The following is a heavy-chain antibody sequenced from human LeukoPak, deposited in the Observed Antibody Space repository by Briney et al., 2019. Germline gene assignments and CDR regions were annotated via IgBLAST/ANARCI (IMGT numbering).Heavy chain of an antibody. J-gene: IGHJ4*02. V-gene: IGHV4-34*01. CDR3: ARYSHYGDYYFDY. CDR2: INHSGST. CDR1: GGSFSGYY. D-gene: IGHD4-17*01. Sequence: SETLSLTCAVYGGSFSGYYWSWIRQPPGKGLEWIGEINHSGSTNYNPSLKSRVTISVDTSKNQFSLKLSSVTAADTAVYYCARYSHYGDYYFDYWGQGTLVTVSS.